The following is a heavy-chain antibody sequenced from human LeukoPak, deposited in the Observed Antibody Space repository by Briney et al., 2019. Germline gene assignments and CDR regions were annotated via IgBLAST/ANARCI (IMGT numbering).Heavy chain of an antibody. J-gene: IGHJ5*02. D-gene: IGHD3-10*01. V-gene: IGHV4-61*02. Sequence: SETLSLTCTVSGGSISSGSYYWSWIRQPAGKGLEWIGRIYTSGSTNYNPSLKSRVTMSVDTSKNQFSLKLSSVTAADTAVYYCARNRYYYGSGNYGVPNWFDPWGQGTLVTVSS. CDR1: GGSISSGSYY. CDR3: ARNRYYYGSGNYGVPNWFDP. CDR2: IYTSGST.